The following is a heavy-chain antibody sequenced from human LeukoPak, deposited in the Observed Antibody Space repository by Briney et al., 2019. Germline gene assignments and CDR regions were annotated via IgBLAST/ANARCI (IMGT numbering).Heavy chain of an antibody. CDR3: AREWLQFPYYFDY. CDR1: GYTFTSYY. J-gene: IGHJ4*02. V-gene: IGHV1-69*13. D-gene: IGHD5-24*01. Sequence: GASVKVSCKASGYTFTSYYMHWVRQAPGQGLEWMGGIIPIFGTANYAQKFQGRVTITADESTSTAYMELSSLRSEDTAVYYCAREWLQFPYYFDYWGQGTLVTVSS. CDR2: IIPIFGTA.